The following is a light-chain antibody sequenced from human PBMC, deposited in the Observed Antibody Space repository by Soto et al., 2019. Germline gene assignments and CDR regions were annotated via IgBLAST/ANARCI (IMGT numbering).Light chain of an antibody. CDR3: QSWDPGGRVV. V-gene: IGLV4-69*01. CDR1: SGHSSYT. CDR2: LSSDGSH. J-gene: IGLJ2*01. Sequence: QAVVTQSPSASASLGASVKLTCTLSSGHSSYTIAWHQQQQEKGPRYLMNLSSDGSHSKGDGIPDRFSGSSSGAERYLTISSLQSEDEADYYCQSWDPGGRVVFGGGTQLTVL.